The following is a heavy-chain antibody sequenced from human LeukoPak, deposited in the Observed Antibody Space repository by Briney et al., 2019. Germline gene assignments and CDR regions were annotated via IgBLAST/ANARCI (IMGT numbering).Heavy chain of an antibody. J-gene: IGHJ4*02. CDR3: AKGVIGYYYDSSGYYYPLH. CDR1: GFTFSSYS. D-gene: IGHD3-22*01. Sequence: GGSLRLSCAASGFTFSSYSMNWVRQAPGKGLEWVSSISSSSSYIYYADSVKGRFTISRDNAKNSLYLQMNSLRAEDTAVYYCAKGVIGYYYDSSGYYYPLHWGQGTLVTVSS. CDR2: ISSSSSYI. V-gene: IGHV3-21*01.